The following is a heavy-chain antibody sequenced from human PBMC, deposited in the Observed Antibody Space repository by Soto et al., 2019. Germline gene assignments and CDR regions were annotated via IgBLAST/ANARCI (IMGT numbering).Heavy chain of an antibody. CDR1: GGTFSSYA. D-gene: IGHD5-18*01. CDR2: IIPIFGTA. V-gene: IGHV1-69*01. Sequence: QVQLVQSGAEVKKPGSSVKVSCKASGGTFSSYAISWVRQAPGQGLEWMGGIIPIFGTANYAQKFQGRVTITADESTSTAYMELSSVRSEDTAVYYCARVIQLWLYDYYGMDVWGQGTTVTVSS. J-gene: IGHJ6*02. CDR3: ARVIQLWLYDYYGMDV.